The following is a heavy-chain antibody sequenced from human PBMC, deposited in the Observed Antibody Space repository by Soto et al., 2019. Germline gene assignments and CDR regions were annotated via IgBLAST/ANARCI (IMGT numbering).Heavy chain of an antibody. J-gene: IGHJ4*02. CDR1: GYSISSSNW. Sequence: SETLSLTCAVSGYSISSSNWWGWIRQPPGKGLEWIGYIYYSGSTYYNPSLKSRVTMSVDTSKNQFSLKLSSVTAVDTAVYYCARKSSGWYWGFDYWGQGTLVTVSS. CDR2: IYYSGST. CDR3: ARKSSGWYWGFDY. V-gene: IGHV4-28*01. D-gene: IGHD6-19*01.